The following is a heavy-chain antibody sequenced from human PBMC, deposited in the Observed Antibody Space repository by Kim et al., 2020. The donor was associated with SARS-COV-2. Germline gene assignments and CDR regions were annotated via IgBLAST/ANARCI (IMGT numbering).Heavy chain of an antibody. V-gene: IGHV4-59*09. Sequence: LTSRVTISVDTSKNQYSLTLSSVTAADTAVYYCARGRYSGYEVYYYYGMDVWGQGTTVTVSS. CDR3: ARGRYSGYEVYYYYGMDV. J-gene: IGHJ6*02. D-gene: IGHD5-12*01.